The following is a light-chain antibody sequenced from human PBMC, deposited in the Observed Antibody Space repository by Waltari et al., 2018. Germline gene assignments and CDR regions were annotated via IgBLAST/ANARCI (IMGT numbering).Light chain of an antibody. CDR2: INY. CDR1: GSNIGSNS. V-gene: IGLV1-44*01. Sequence: QSVLTQPPSASGTPGQRVTISCSGSGSNIGSNSVNWYQQFPGTAPKLLIYINYQRPSGVPDRVSGSKSGTSASLAISGLQSEDEADYYCAAWDDSLNTWVFGGGTKLTVL. CDR3: AAWDDSLNTWV. J-gene: IGLJ3*02.